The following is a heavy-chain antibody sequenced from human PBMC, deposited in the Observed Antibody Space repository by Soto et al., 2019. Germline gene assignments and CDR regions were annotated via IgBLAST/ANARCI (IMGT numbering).Heavy chain of an antibody. CDR3: TRGPRPISTGTGAY. D-gene: IGHD3-10*01. CDR1: GFAFSTYA. J-gene: IGHJ4*02. CDR2: ISGSGGSS. Sequence: GSLRLSCAASGFAFSTYAMTWVRQAPGKGLEWVSVISGSGGSSYYAASVKGRFTISRDNVNDTLYLQMNNLRAEDSGLYYCTRGPRPISTGTGAYWGQGTQVTAPQ. V-gene: IGHV3-23*01.